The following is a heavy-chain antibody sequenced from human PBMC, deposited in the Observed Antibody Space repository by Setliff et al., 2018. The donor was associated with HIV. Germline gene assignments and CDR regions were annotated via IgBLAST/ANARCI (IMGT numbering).Heavy chain of an antibody. V-gene: IGHV3-7*01. CDR1: GFTFRTSW. CDR2: ISQDGSQR. D-gene: IGHD2-8*01. CDR3: ARDNGDYYYYYMDV. Sequence: GGSLRLSCAASGFTFRTSWMSWVRQAPGKGLEWVASISQDGSQRIYVDSVKGRFTISRDNANTSLYLQMNSLRAEDTAVYYCARDNGDYYYYYMDVWGKGTTVTVS. J-gene: IGHJ6*03.